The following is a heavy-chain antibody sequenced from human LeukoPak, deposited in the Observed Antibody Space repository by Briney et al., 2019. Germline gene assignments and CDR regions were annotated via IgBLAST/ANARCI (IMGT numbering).Heavy chain of an antibody. Sequence: GSLRLSCVASGFSFGDYYMSWLRQAPGKGLEWVSSITGSGGGTYYGDSVKGRFTISRDNSMNTLFLQMNSLRAEDTAVYYCAKDGGGSLEWLPPMDVWGQGTTVTVSS. CDR2: ITGSGGGT. CDR3: AKDGGGSLEWLPPMDV. V-gene: IGHV3-23*01. J-gene: IGHJ6*02. CDR1: GFSFGDYY. D-gene: IGHD3-3*01.